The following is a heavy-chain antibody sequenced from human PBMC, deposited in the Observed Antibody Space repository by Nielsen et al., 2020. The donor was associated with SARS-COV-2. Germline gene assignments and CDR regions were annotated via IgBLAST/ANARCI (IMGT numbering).Heavy chain of an antibody. D-gene: IGHD4-17*01. CDR1: GFTFSSYA. V-gene: IGHV3-30*04. Sequence: GESLKISCAASGFTFSSYAMHWVRQAPGKGLEWVAVISYDGSNKYYADSVKGRFTISRDNSKNTLYLQMNSLRAEDTAVYYCARFYSYSTVSEEFDYWGQGTLVTVSS. CDR2: ISYDGSNK. CDR3: ARFYSYSTVSEEFDY. J-gene: IGHJ4*02.